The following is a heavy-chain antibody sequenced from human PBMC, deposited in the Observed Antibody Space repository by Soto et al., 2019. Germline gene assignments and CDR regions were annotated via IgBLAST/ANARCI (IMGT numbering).Heavy chain of an antibody. CDR1: DDSITSGAYY. V-gene: IGHV4-39*01. Sequence: SETLSLTCTVSDDSITSGAYYWGLIRQPPGKGLEWIGTIQYRGSTYYNPSLKSRLTMSLDTSKNQFSLRLTSVTAADTAVYFCAGMIWFGDLLFDYWGQGTLLTVSS. CDR2: IQYRGST. D-gene: IGHD3-10*01. J-gene: IGHJ4*02. CDR3: AGMIWFGDLLFDY.